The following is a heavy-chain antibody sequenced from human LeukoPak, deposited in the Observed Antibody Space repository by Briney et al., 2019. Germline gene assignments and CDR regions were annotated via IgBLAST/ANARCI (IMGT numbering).Heavy chain of an antibody. CDR3: ARDHGGYCSGGSCYKWFDP. CDR2: IYYSGST. CDR1: GGSISSSNYY. V-gene: IGHV4-39*07. D-gene: IGHD2-15*01. J-gene: IGHJ5*02. Sequence: SETLSLTCTVSGGSISSSNYYWGWILQPPGKGLEWIGSIYYSGSTYYNSSLKSRVAISVDTSKNQFSLKLSSVTAADTAVYYCARDHGGYCSGGSCYKWFDPWGQGTLVTVSS.